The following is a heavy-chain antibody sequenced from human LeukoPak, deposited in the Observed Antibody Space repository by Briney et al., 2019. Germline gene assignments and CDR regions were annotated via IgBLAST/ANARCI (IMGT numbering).Heavy chain of an antibody. V-gene: IGHV3-33*01. CDR2: IWPGGVRA. CDR3: VRDRNNNYFDY. D-gene: IGHD1-14*01. Sequence: GRSLRLSCTASGFVFGIYGMRWVRQDTGKELEWVAFIWPGGVRAFYADSVKGRFTISRDDSNNTVYLHMNSLKAEDTALYYCVRDRNNNYFDYWGQGTLLTVSS. J-gene: IGHJ4*02. CDR1: GFVFGIYG.